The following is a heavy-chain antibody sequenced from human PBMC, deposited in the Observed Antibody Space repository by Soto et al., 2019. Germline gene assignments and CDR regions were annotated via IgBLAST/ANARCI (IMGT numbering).Heavy chain of an antibody. J-gene: IGHJ6*02. V-gene: IGHV4-34*01. Sequence: SETLSLTCGVYGGSLSDYYWSWIRQPPGKGLEWIGEINDSRRTDYNPSLKRRVTISVDRSKNEFSLTVTSVTAADTAIYYCARTRSAWSDFHYYSLDVWGQGTTVTVSS. CDR1: GGSLSDYY. CDR2: INDSRRT. D-gene: IGHD1-26*01. CDR3: ARTRSAWSDFHYYSLDV.